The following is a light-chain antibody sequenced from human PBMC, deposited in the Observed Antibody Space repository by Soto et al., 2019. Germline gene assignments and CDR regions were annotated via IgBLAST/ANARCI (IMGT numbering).Light chain of an antibody. J-gene: IGKJ5*01. V-gene: IGKV3D-15*01. CDR1: QSVNANY. CDR3: QQCTQWPIT. Sequence: EVVMTHSPATLSVSPCERASLSFSASQSVNANYLAWYQQKPGQAPRLLIYGISIRATGIPARFSGSGSGTEFTLTISSLQPEDFAVYYCQQCTQWPITFGQGTRLEIK. CDR2: GIS.